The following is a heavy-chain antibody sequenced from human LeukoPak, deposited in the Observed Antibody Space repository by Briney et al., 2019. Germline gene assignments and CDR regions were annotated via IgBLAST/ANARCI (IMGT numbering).Heavy chain of an antibody. J-gene: IGHJ6*02. CDR2: IYYSGST. CDR1: GGSISSYY. Sequence: PSETLSLTCTVSGGSISSYYWSWIRQPPGKGLEWIGYIYYSGSTNYNPSLKSRVTISVDTSKNQFSLKLSSVTAADTAVYYCAGGAQPYYYYGMDVWGQGTTVTVSS. CDR3: AGGAQPYYYYGMDV. D-gene: IGHD2-2*01. V-gene: IGHV4-59*12.